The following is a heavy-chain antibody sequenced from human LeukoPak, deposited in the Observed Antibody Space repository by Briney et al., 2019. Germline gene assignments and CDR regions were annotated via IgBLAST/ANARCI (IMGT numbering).Heavy chain of an antibody. J-gene: IGHJ6*03. D-gene: IGHD5/OR15-5a*01. Sequence: PSETLSFTCTVSGGSISSGSYYWSWIRQPAGKGLEWIGRIYTSGSTKYNPSLKSRVTISVDRSKNQFSLKLSSVTAADTAVYYCARRRRSRPYYYYKDVWGKGTTVTISS. CDR2: IYTSGST. CDR3: ARRRRSRPYYYYKDV. CDR1: GGSISSGSYY. V-gene: IGHV4-61*02.